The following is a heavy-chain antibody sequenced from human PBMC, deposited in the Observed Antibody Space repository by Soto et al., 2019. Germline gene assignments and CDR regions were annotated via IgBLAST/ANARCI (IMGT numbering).Heavy chain of an antibody. CDR1: GGSISSGGYY. CDR2: IYYSGST. Sequence: SETLSLTCTVSGGSISSGGYYWSWIRQRPGKGLEWIGYIYYSGSTYYNPSLKSRITISVDTSKNQFSLKLSSVTAADTAVYYCARTCGGDCYDAFDIWGQGTMVTVS. CDR3: ARTCGGDCYDAFDI. V-gene: IGHV4-31*03. J-gene: IGHJ3*02. D-gene: IGHD2-21*02.